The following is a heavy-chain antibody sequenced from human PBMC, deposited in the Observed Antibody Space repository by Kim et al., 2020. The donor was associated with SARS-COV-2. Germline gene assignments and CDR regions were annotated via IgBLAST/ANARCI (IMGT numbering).Heavy chain of an antibody. D-gene: IGHD3-22*01. CDR3: AKEDDYYDSGGRGAFDI. V-gene: IGHV1-69*06. CDR1: GGTFTSYA. CDR2: IIPIFGTT. Sequence: SVKVSCKASGGTFTSYAFSWVRQAPGQGLQWMGGIIPIFGTTIYPQKFQGRVTITADKSTSTTYMELSSLRSEDTAVYFCAKEDDYYDSGGRGAFDIWG. J-gene: IGHJ3*02.